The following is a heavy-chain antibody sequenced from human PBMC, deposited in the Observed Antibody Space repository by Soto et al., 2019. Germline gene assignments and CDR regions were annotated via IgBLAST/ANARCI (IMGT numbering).Heavy chain of an antibody. CDR2: ISYEGSNK. CDR3: AKDQGVVVTAMEHWFDP. J-gene: IGHJ5*02. V-gene: IGHV3-30*18. Sequence: GGSLRLSCAASGFTFSSYGMHWVRQAPGKGLEWVAVISYEGSNKYYADSVKGRFNISRDNSKNTLYLQMNRLRAEEKDVYYYAKDQGVVVTAMEHWFDPWGQGTLVTVSS. D-gene: IGHD2-21*02. CDR1: GFTFSSYG.